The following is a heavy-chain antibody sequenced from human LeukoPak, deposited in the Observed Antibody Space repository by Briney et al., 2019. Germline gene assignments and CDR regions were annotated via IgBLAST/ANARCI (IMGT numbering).Heavy chain of an antibody. V-gene: IGHV1-46*01. J-gene: IGHJ3*02. D-gene: IGHD1-26*01. CDR2: INPTGGST. CDR3: ARGEVLEDSEGAFDI. CDR1: GYTFTSYY. Sequence: ASVKVSCKASGYTFTSYYMHWVRQAPGQGLEWMGLINPTGGSTGYAQKFQGRVTITADKSTSTAYMELSSLRSEDTAVYYCARGEVLEDSEGAFDIWGQGTMVTVSS.